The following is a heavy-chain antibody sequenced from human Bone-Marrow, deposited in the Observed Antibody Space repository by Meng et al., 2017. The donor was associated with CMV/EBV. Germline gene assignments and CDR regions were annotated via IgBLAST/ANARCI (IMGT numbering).Heavy chain of an antibody. J-gene: IGHJ4*02. CDR3: ARISDSSQYFDY. Sequence: SGPTLVKPTQTLTLTCTFSGFSLSTSGMCVSWVGQPPGKALEWLALIDWDDDKYYSTSLKTRLTISKDTSKNQVVLTMTNMDPVDTATYYCARISDSSQYFDYWGQGTLVTVSS. CDR2: IDWDDDK. CDR1: GFSLSTSGMC. V-gene: IGHV2-70*20. D-gene: IGHD6-19*01.